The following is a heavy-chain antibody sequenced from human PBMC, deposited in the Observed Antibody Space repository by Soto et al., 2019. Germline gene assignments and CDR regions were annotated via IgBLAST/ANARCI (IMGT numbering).Heavy chain of an antibody. V-gene: IGHV2-5*01. Sequence: QITLKESGPTLVKPTQTLTLTCTLSGFSLSTSGVSVGWIRQPPGKALEWLALIYWNDDKRYSPSLKSRLTITKDTSKKRVVLTMTNRDPVDTATYYCAHTPVYCSSSSCFYYYYYYGMDVWGQGTTVTVSS. D-gene: IGHD2-2*01. CDR3: AHTPVYCSSSSCFYYYYYYGMDV. J-gene: IGHJ6*02. CDR1: GFSLSTSGVS. CDR2: IYWNDDK.